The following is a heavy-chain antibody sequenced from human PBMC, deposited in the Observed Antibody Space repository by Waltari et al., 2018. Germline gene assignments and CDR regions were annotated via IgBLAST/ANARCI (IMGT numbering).Heavy chain of an antibody. CDR3: ARGVGSPHYFYGMDV. J-gene: IGHJ6*02. CDR2: INHSGST. Sequence: QVQLQQWGAGLLKPSETLSLTCAVYGGSFTAYLWSWIRQSPGKGLGWVGEINHSGSTNYNPALKSRVTISVDTSKNQFSRKLSSMTAADTAVYYCARGVGSPHYFYGMDVWGQGTTVTVSS. D-gene: IGHD1-26*01. V-gene: IGHV4-34*01. CDR1: GGSFTAYL.